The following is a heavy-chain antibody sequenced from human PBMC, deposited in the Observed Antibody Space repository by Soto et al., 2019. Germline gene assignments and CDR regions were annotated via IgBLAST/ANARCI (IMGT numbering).Heavy chain of an antibody. V-gene: IGHV4-34*01. CDR3: AGYYIWKSYNWFDP. Sequence: HSETQSKSGAEGSRAVSGGCWSWIRQPPGKGLEWIGEINHSGSTNYNPSLKSRVTISVDTSKNQFSLKLSSVTAADTAVYYCAGYYIWKSYNWFDPWGQVTLVTVSS. D-gene: IGHD3-22*01. CDR2: INHSGST. J-gene: IGHJ5*02. CDR1: SRAVSGGC.